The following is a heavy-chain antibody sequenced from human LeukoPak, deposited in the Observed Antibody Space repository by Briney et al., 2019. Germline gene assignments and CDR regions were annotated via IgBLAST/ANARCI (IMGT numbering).Heavy chain of an antibody. CDR2: ISGSGGST. J-gene: IGHJ4*02. CDR3: AKDPEVVVITVDVVFDY. Sequence: GGSLRLSCAASGFTFSSYAMSWVRQAPGKGLEWVSAISGSGGSTYYADSVKGRFTISRDNSKNTLYLQMNSLRAEDTAVYYCAKDPEVVVITVDVVFDYWGQGTLVTVSS. CDR1: GFTFSSYA. D-gene: IGHD3-22*01. V-gene: IGHV3-23*01.